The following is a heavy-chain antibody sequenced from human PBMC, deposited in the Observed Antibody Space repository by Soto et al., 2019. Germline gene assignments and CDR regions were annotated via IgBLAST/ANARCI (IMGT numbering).Heavy chain of an antibody. J-gene: IGHJ4*02. D-gene: IGHD6-6*01. CDR1: GFTFSRYW. CDR3: AKRDSSSGVFDS. Sequence: HPGGSLRLSCAASGFTFSRYWMHWVRQAPGKGLVWVSRINSDVSSTNYADSVKGRFTISRDNAKNTLYLQMNSLRDEDTAVYYCAKRDSSSGVFDSWGQGTLVTAPQ. CDR2: INSDVSST. V-gene: IGHV3-74*01.